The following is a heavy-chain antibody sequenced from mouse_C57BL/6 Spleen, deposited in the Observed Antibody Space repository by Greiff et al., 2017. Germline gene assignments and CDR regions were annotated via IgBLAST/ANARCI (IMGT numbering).Heavy chain of an antibody. J-gene: IGHJ4*01. CDR1: GISITTGNYR. CDR3: ARDGYYDAMDY. Sequence: EVKLQESGPGLVKPSQTVFLTCTVTGISITTGNYRWSWIRQFPGNKLEWIGYIYYSGTITYNPSLTSQTTITRDTPKNQFFLEMNSLTAEDTATYYCARDGYYDAMDYWGQGTSVTVSS. CDR2: IYYSGTI. V-gene: IGHV3-5*01. D-gene: IGHD2-2*01.